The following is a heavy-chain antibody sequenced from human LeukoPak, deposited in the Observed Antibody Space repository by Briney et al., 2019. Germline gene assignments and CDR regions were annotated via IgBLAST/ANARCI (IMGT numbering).Heavy chain of an antibody. CDR3: AREWVTILGGIYYYYGMDV. CDR2: ISNDGSST. D-gene: IGHD3-3*01. CDR1: GFTFSSYW. Sequence: GGSLRLSCAASGFTFSSYWMHWVRQAPGKGLVWVSRISNDGSSTTYADSVKGRFTISRDNAKNTLYLQMNSLRVEDTAVYYCAREWVTILGGIYYYYGMDVWGQGTTVTVSS. V-gene: IGHV3-74*01. J-gene: IGHJ6*02.